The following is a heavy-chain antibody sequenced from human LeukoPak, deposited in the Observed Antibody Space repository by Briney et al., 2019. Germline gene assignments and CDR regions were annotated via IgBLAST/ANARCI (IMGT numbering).Heavy chain of an antibody. J-gene: IGHJ4*02. CDR1: GYTFTGYY. Sequence: GASVKVSCKASGYTFTGYYMHWVRQAPGQGLEWMGWINPNSGGTNYAQKFQGRVTMTRDTSISTAYMELSRLRSDDTAVYYCARDRTMVRGVIGYWGQGTLVTVSS. V-gene: IGHV1-2*02. CDR2: INPNSGGT. D-gene: IGHD3-10*01. CDR3: ARDRTMVRGVIGY.